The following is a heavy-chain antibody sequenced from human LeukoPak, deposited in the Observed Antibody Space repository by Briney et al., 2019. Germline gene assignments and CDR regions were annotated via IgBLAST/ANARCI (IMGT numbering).Heavy chain of an antibody. J-gene: IGHJ5*02. CDR3: ARGRHRDWFDP. Sequence: GGSLRLSCAASGFTFSSYAMHWVRQAPGKGLEGVAVISYDGSNKYYADSVKGRFTISRDNSRNTLYLQMNSLRAEDTAVYYCARGRHRDWFDPWGQGTLVTVSS. V-gene: IGHV3-30-3*01. CDR2: ISYDGSNK. D-gene: IGHD2-21*01. CDR1: GFTFSSYA.